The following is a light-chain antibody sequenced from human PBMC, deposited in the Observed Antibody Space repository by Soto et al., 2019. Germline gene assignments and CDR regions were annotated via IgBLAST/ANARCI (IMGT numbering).Light chain of an antibody. V-gene: IGKV3-20*01. J-gene: IGKJ1*01. CDR1: QSVSSNF. Sequence: NVLTQSPGTLSLSPGERATLSCRASQSVSSNFLAWYQQKPGQAPRLLIYGASNRATGIPDRFSGSGSGTDLTITISRLEPEDFAVYYCQQYESSPRTFGQGTKVDIK. CDR3: QQYESSPRT. CDR2: GAS.